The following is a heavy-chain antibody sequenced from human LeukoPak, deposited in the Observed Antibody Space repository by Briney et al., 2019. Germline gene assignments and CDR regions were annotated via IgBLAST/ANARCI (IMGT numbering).Heavy chain of an antibody. CDR1: GGSISSSSYY. J-gene: IGHJ4*02. D-gene: IGHD3-9*01. CDR2: IYYTGST. CDR3: ARGAWILTGYYYFDY. V-gene: IGHV4-39*07. Sequence: PSETLSLTCTVSGGSISSSSYYWGWIRQPPGKGLESIGNIYYTGSTYYNPSLKSRVTMSADTSKNQFSLKLSSVTAADTAVYYCARGAWILTGYYYFDYWGQGTLVTVSS.